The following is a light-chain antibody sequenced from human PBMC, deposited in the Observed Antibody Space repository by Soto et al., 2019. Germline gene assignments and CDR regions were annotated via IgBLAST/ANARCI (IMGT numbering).Light chain of an antibody. CDR1: QSVRSSY. V-gene: IGKV3-20*01. CDR3: QQYGDMWT. CDR2: GAS. Sequence: EIVLTHSPGTLSLSPGERSTLNCRASQSVRSSYLALYQQQPGQAPRLLIHGASRRATGIPDRFSGSGSGTDFTLTINRLEPEDFAVYFCQQYGDMWTFGQGTKVDIK. J-gene: IGKJ1*01.